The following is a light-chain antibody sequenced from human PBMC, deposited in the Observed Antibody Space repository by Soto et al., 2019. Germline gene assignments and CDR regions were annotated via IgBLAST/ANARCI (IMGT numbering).Light chain of an antibody. CDR1: QGISNY. CDR3: QQYAPSPAIT. J-gene: IGKJ5*01. V-gene: IGKV1-27*01. Sequence: DIQMTQSPSSLSASVGDRVTITCRASQGISNYLAWYQQKPGKVPKLLIYAASTLQSGVPSRFSGSGSGTDFTLTISSLQPEDVAVYYCQQYAPSPAITFGQGTRVEIK. CDR2: AAS.